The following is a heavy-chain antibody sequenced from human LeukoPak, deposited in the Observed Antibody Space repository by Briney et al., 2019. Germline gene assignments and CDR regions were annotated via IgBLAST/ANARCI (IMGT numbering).Heavy chain of an antibody. D-gene: IGHD3-22*01. CDR2: IYPGDSDT. CDR3: ARLPYYYDSSGYPNFDY. Sequence: GESLKISCKGSGYSFTSYWIGWVRQMPGKGLEWMGIIYPGDSDTRYSPSFQGQVTISADKSISTAYLQWSSLKASDTAMYYCARLPYYYDSSGYPNFDYWGQGTLVTVSS. V-gene: IGHV5-51*01. CDR1: GYSFTSYW. J-gene: IGHJ4*02.